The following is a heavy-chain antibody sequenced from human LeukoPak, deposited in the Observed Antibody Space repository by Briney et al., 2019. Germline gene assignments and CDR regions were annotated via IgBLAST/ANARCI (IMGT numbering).Heavy chain of an antibody. CDR1: GFTFSSYA. J-gene: IGHJ4*02. CDR3: AKADRSSGWYYYFDY. V-gene: IGHV3-23*01. CDR2: ISGSGGST. Sequence: PGGSLRLSCAASGFTFSSYAMHWVRQAPGKGLEWVSAISGSGGSTYYADSVKGRFTISRDNSKNTLYLQMNSLRAEDTAVYYCAKADRSSGWYYYFDYWGQGTLVTVSS. D-gene: IGHD6-19*01.